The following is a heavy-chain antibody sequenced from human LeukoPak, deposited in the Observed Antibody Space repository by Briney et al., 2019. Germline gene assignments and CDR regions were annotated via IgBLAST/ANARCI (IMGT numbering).Heavy chain of an antibody. J-gene: IGHJ5*02. V-gene: IGHV4-59*08. CDR1: GGTISSYY. CDR3: ARGRVGNLFDP. CDR2: IYYSGST. Sequence: PSETLSLTCTVSGGTISSYYWSWIRQAPGKGLEWIVYIYYSGSTNYNPSLKSRVTISVDTSKNQFSLKLSSVTAADTAVYYCARGRVGNLFDPWGQGTLVTVSS. D-gene: IGHD2-15*01.